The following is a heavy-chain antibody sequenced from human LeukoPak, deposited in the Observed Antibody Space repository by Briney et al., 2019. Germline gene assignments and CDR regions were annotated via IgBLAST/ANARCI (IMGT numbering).Heavy chain of an antibody. CDR1: GFTFSSYA. CDR2: ISGSGGST. J-gene: IGHJ4*02. Sequence: GGSLRLSCAASGFTFSSYAMSWVRQAPRKGLEWVSAISGSGGSTYYADSVKGRFTIARDNSKNTLYLKMNRLRAEDTDVYYCAKHTYYYDSSGYLVYWGKGTLVTVAS. CDR3: AKHTYYYDSSGYLVY. D-gene: IGHD3-22*01. V-gene: IGHV3-23*01.